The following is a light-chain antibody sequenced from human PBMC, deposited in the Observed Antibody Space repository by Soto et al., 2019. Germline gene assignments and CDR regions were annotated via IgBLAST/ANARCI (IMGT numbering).Light chain of an antibody. CDR1: QSLSNNY. J-gene: IGKJ4*01. CDR3: QQYGSLPLT. V-gene: IGKV3-20*01. Sequence: EIVLTQSPGTLSLSPGERATLSCRASQSLSNNYLAWYPQKPGQSPRLLIYGASSRATGIPDRFSGSGSGTDFTLTISRLEPEDFAVYHCQQYGSLPLTFGGGTKVEI. CDR2: GAS.